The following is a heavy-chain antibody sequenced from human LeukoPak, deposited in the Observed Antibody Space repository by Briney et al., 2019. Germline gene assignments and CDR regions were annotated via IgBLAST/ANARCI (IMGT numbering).Heavy chain of an antibody. CDR3: AREYYDSPYYYGMDV. CDR2: INPNSGGT. D-gene: IGHD3-22*01. J-gene: IGHJ6*02. CDR1: GYIFTGYY. Sequence: PSASVKVSCKASGYIFTGYYTHWVRQAPGQGLEWMGWINPNSGGTNYAQKFQGRVTMTRDTSISTAYMELSRLRSDDTAVYYCAREYYDSPYYYGMDVWGQGTTVTVSS. V-gene: IGHV1-2*02.